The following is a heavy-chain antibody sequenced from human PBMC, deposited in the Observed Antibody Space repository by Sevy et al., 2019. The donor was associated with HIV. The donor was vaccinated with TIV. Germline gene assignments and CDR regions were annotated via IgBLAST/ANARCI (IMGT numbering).Heavy chain of an antibody. V-gene: IGHV3-30-3*01. J-gene: IGHJ4*02. Sequence: GGSLRLSCAASGFTFSNYALHWVRQAPGKGLEWVAVISYDGNYQYYADPVRGRFTISRDSSKNTLYLQMNSLRVEDTAVYYCARVCSGSYLRRWGNFDYWGQGTQVTVSS. CDR3: ARVCSGSYLRRWGNFDY. CDR1: GFTFSNYA. D-gene: IGHD1-26*01. CDR2: ISYDGNYQ.